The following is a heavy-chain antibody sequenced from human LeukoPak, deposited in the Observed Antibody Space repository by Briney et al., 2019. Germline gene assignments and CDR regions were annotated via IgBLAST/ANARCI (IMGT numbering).Heavy chain of an antibody. D-gene: IGHD3-22*01. CDR2: ISGSGGST. J-gene: IGHJ4*02. CDR1: GFTFSNYA. V-gene: IGHV3-23*01. Sequence: PGGSLRLSCAASGFTFSNYAMSWVRQAPGKGLEWVSAISGSGGSTYYADSVKGRFTISRDNSKNTLYLQMNSLRAEDTAVYYCAKGAYYYDSSGPPSPGYWGQGTLVTVSS. CDR3: AKGAYYYDSSGPPSPGY.